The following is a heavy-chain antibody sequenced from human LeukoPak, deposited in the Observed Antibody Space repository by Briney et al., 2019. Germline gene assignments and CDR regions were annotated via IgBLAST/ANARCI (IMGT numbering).Heavy chain of an antibody. CDR1: VYTFTNYG. CDR3: ARVTGSSISSRSLLY. D-gene: IGHD6-13*01. J-gene: IGHJ4*02. CDR2: INPYNGNT. Sequence: GASVNVSSKASVYTFTNYGISWVRQAPGQGLEWMGQINPYNGNTNYARRLQGRVTMTTDTSTSTSYMELRSLTSDDTAVYYCARVTGSSISSRSLLYWGQGTLVTVSS. V-gene: IGHV1-18*01.